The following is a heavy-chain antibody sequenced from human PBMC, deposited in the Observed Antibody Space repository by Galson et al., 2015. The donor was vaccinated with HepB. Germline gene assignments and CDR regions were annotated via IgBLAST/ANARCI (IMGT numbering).Heavy chain of an antibody. D-gene: IGHD2-2*01. V-gene: IGHV1-24*01. J-gene: IGHJ6*02. CDR2: FDPEDGET. CDR3: ATGRYCSSTSCYALYYYYGMDV. Sequence: SVKVSCKVSGYTLTELSMHWVRQAPGKGLEWMGGFDPEDGETIYAQKFQGRVTMTEDTSTDTAYMELSSLRSEDTAVYYCATGRYCSSTSCYALYYYYGMDVWGQGTTVTVSS. CDR1: GYTLTELS.